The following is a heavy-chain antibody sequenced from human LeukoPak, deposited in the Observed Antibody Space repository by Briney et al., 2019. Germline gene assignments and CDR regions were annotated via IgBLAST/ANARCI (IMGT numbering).Heavy chain of an antibody. J-gene: IGHJ6*02. CDR3: AGRRYYDFWSGYWGYYYGMDV. CDR2: IKQDGSEK. V-gene: IGHV3-7*01. Sequence: GGSLRLSCAASGFTFSSYWMSWVRQAPGKGLEWVANIKQDGSEKYYVDSVKGRFTISRDSAKNSLYLQMNSLRAEDTTVYYCAGRRYYDFWSGYWGYYYGMDVWGQGTTVTVSS. D-gene: IGHD3-3*01. CDR1: GFTFSSYW.